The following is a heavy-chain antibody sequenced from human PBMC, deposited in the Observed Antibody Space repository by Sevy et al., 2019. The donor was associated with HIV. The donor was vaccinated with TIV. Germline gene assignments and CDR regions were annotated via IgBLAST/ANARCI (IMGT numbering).Heavy chain of an antibody. J-gene: IGHJ5*02. CDR1: GNTFTAYY. D-gene: IGHD3-3*01. CDR2: INPNSGAT. V-gene: IGHV1-2*02. CDR3: ALGTIFEPNYFDP. Sequence: ASVKVSCRASGNTFTAYYVHWVRQAPGQVLEWMGWINPNSGATKYAQKFQGRVTMTRDTSFSAVYMDLSRLTSADTAVYYCALGTIFEPNYFDPWGQGTLVTVSS.